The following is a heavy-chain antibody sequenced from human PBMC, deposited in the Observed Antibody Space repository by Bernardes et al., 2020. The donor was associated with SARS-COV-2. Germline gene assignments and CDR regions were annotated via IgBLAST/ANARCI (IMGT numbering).Heavy chain of an antibody. CDR2: IIDRRFTT. J-gene: IGHJ6*02. CDR3: TKDMGGMDV. Sequence: CCASCGFSFSSYAMSWVRKCPGKGLEWVDTIIDRRFTTHYADSVKGRFIISRDDSSNTMFLQMNSLRAEDTALYYCTKDMGGMDVWGQGTTVIVSS. V-gene: IGHV3-23*01. CDR1: GFSFSSYA.